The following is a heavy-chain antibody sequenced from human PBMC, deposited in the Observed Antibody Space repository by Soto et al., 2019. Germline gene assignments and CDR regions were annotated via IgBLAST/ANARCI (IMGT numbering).Heavy chain of an antibody. CDR3: ARRAGIAAAGVWFDP. D-gene: IGHD6-13*01. CDR2: IYHSGST. J-gene: IGHJ5*02. Sequence: SETLSLTCAVSGYSISSGYYWGWIRQPPGKGLEWIGSIYHSGSTYYNPSLKSRVTISVDTSKNQFSLRLSSVTAADTAVYYCARRAGIAAAGVWFDPWGQGTLVTVSS. CDR1: GYSISSGYY. V-gene: IGHV4-38-2*01.